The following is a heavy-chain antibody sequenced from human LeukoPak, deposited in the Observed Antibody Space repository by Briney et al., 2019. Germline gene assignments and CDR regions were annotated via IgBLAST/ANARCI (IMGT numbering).Heavy chain of an antibody. Sequence: PSETLSLTCAVYGGSFSGYYWSWIRQPPGKGLEWFGEINHSGSTNYNPSLKSRVTISVDTSKNQFSLKLSSVTAADTAVYYCARDSPYDSSALRYFDYWGQGTLVTVSS. V-gene: IGHV4-34*01. J-gene: IGHJ4*02. CDR2: INHSGST. CDR3: ARDSPYDSSALRYFDY. D-gene: IGHD3-22*01. CDR1: GGSFSGYY.